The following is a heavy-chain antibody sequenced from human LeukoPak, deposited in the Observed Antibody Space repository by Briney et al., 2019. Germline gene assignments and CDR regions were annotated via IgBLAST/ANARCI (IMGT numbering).Heavy chain of an antibody. Sequence: SETLSLTCTVTGGSVSSDNYYWSWIRQPPGKGLEWIGYMHNSGSTNYSPSLKSRVTMSADTSKNQLSLKLSAVTAADTAVYYCARGKYSSSWYIFDPWGQGALVTVSS. V-gene: IGHV4-61*01. CDR1: GGSVSSDNYY. CDR2: MHNSGST. D-gene: IGHD6-13*01. J-gene: IGHJ5*02. CDR3: ARGKYSSSWYIFDP.